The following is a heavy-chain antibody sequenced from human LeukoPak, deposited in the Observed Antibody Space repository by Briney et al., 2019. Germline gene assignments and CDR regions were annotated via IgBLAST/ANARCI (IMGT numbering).Heavy chain of an antibody. CDR2: ISAYNGNT. Sequence: ASVKVTCKASGYTFTSYGISWVRQAPGQGLEWMGWISAYNGNTNYAQKLQGRVTMTTDTSTSTAHMELRSLRSDDTAVYYCAISQGALDYWGQGTLVTVSS. V-gene: IGHV1-18*01. D-gene: IGHD3-16*01. CDR1: GYTFTSYG. J-gene: IGHJ4*02. CDR3: AISQGALDY.